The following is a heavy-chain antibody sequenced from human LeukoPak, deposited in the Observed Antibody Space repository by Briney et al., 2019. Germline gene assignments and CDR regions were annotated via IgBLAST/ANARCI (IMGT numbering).Heavy chain of an antibody. V-gene: IGHV4-39*07. Sequence: SETLSLTCTVSGGSISSSSYYWGWIRQPPGQGLEWIGSIYYSGSTYYNPSLKSRVTISVDTSKNQFSLKLSSVTAADTAVYYCARDRPSGTEWLYYYYYYGMDVWGQGTTVTVSS. CDR1: GGSISSSSYY. CDR2: IYYSGST. D-gene: IGHD3-3*01. J-gene: IGHJ6*02. CDR3: ARDRPSGTEWLYYYYYYGMDV.